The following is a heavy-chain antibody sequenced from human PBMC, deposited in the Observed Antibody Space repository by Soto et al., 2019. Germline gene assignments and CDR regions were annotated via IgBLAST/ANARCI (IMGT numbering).Heavy chain of an antibody. CDR1: GGSNSSHY. J-gene: IGHJ5*02. V-gene: IGHV4-59*11. CDR2: IYYTGST. D-gene: IGHD3-10*01. Sequence: SEPLSLTCRVSGGSNSSHYWRWIQQPPGKGQEWIGYIYYTGSTNYNPSLKSRVTISVDTSKNQFSLKLSSVTAADTAVYYCASGSSVGSVPGGQGTLVNVST. CDR3: ASGSSVGSVP.